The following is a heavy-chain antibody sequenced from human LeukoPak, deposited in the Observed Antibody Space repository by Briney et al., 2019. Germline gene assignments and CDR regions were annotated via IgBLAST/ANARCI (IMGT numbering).Heavy chain of an antibody. CDR2: ISWNSGSI. J-gene: IGHJ4*02. V-gene: IGHV3-9*03. CDR1: GFTFDDYA. CDR3: AKDWAYSGSYFGPLDY. Sequence: PGGSLRLSCAASGFTFDDYAMHWVRQAPGKGLEWVSGISWNSGSIGYADSVKGRFTISRDNAKNSLYLQMNSLRAEDMALYYCAKDWAYSGSYFGPLDYWGQGTLVTVSS. D-gene: IGHD1-26*01.